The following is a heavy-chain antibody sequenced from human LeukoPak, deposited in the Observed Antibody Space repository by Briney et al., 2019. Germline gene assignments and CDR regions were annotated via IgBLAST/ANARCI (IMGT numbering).Heavy chain of an antibody. CDR1: GFTFSGSA. D-gene: IGHD6-19*01. CDR3: ARRGSSGWGKPWYFDL. J-gene: IGHJ2*01. Sequence: PGGSLRLSCAASGFTFSGSAMHWVRQASGKELEYVSAISSNGDDTYYTDSMKGRITISRDNSKNTLYLQMGSLRAEDMAVYYCARRGSSGWGKPWYFDLWGRGTLVTVSS. V-gene: IGHV3-64*02. CDR2: ISSNGDDT.